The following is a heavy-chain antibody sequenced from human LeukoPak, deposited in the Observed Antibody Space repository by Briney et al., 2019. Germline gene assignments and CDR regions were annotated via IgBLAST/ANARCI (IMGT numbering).Heavy chain of an antibody. CDR1: GFTFSDYY. Sequence: GGSLRLSCAASGFTFSDYYMSWIRQAPGKGLEWVSYISSSGSTIYYADSVKGRFTISRDNAKNSLYLQMDSLRAEDTAVYYCASGSRGYYYDSSGNYWGQGTLVTVSS. CDR2: ISSSGSTI. CDR3: ASGSRGYYYDSSGNY. D-gene: IGHD3-22*01. V-gene: IGHV3-11*01. J-gene: IGHJ4*02.